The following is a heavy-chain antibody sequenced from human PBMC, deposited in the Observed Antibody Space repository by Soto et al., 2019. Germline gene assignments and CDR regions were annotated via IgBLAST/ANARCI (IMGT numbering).Heavy chain of an antibody. CDR3: ARFVVATGGLDY. CDR1: GFPFSTYW. D-gene: IGHD2-21*01. Sequence: GGSLRLSCAASGFPFSTYWMHWVRQAPGKGLVWVSRINGDGSSTSYADSVKGRFTISRDNAKNTLSLQKNSLSAEDTAVYYCARFVVATGGLDYWGQGTLVTVSS. V-gene: IGHV3-74*01. J-gene: IGHJ4*02. CDR2: INGDGSST.